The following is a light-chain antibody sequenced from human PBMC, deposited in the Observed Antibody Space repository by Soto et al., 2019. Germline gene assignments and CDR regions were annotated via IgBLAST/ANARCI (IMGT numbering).Light chain of an antibody. CDR3: SSYTTSSTYV. Sequence: QSVLTQPPSASGSPGQSVAISCTGTSSDVGGYNYVSWYQQHPGKAPKLMIYEVNKRPSGVPDRFSGSKSGNTASLTVSGLQAEDEAHYYCSSYTTSSTYVFGAGTKV. CDR1: SSDVGGYNY. J-gene: IGLJ1*01. V-gene: IGLV2-8*01. CDR2: EVN.